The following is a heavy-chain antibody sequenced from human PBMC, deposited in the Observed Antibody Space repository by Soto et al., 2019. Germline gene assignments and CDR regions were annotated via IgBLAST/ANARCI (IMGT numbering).Heavy chain of an antibody. CDR3: ARSEQWLVSAFDI. CDR2: ISYDGSNK. J-gene: IGHJ3*02. CDR1: GFTFSSYA. Sequence: GGSLRLSCAASGFTFSSYAMHWVRQAPGKGLEWVAVISYDGSNKYYADSVKGRFTISRDNAKSSLYLQMNSLRAEDTAVYYCARSEQWLVSAFDIWGQGTMVTVSS. D-gene: IGHD6-19*01. V-gene: IGHV3-30-3*01.